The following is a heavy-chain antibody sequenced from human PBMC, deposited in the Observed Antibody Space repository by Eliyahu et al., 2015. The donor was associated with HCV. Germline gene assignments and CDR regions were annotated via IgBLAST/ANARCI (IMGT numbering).Heavy chain of an antibody. CDR1: GFTFSSXA. Sequence: EVQLLESGGGLVQPGGSLRLSCAASGFTFSSXAMSWVRQAPGKGLEWVSGISGSGGSTNYADSVKGRFTISRDNSKNTVYLQMSSLRGEDTAVYYCAKDAVIAISGSSRFDYWGQGTLVTVS. J-gene: IGHJ4*02. D-gene: IGHD3-10*01. CDR3: AKDAVIAISGSSRFDY. V-gene: IGHV3-23*01. CDR2: ISGSGGST.